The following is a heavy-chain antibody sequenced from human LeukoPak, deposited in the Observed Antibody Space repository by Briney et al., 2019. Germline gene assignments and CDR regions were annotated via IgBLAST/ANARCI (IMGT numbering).Heavy chain of an antibody. CDR2: ISSSSSYI. D-gene: IGHD3-10*01. V-gene: IGHV3-21*01. J-gene: IGHJ6*03. CDR3: ASSWFGDLEYVDV. CDR1: GFTFSSYS. Sequence: PGGSLRLSCAASGFTFSSYSMNWVRQAPGKGLEWVSSISSSSSYIYYADSVEGRFTISRDNAKNSLYLQMNSLRAEDTAVYYCASSWFGDLEYVDVWGKGTTVTVSS.